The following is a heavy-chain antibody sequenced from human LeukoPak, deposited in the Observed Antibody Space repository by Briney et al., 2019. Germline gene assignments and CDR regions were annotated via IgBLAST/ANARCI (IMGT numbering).Heavy chain of an antibody. D-gene: IGHD2-2*02. CDR1: GFTFSTSA. Sequence: GGSLRLSCAASGFTFSTSAMSWVRQAPGKGLEWVSAITGGGDYTYYADSVKGRFTISRDNTKNAVYLQMISLRAEDTAVYYCAKGYRGIEAFDVWGQGTMVTVSS. CDR3: AKGYRGIEAFDV. V-gene: IGHV3-23*01. CDR2: ITGGGDYT. J-gene: IGHJ3*01.